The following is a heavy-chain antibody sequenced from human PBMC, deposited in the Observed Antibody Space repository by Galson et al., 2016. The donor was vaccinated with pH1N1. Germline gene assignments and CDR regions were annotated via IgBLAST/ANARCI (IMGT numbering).Heavy chain of an antibody. D-gene: IGHD5-18*01. Sequence: SLRLSCAASGFTFSNHGMHWVRQAPGMGLEWVSYISSSSIYTHYADSVKGRFTISRDNARNSLYLQMNSLRAEDAAVYYCARTRGYSYGSFDYWGQGTLVTVSS. J-gene: IGHJ4*02. CDR1: GFTFSNHG. CDR3: ARTRGYSYGSFDY. CDR2: ISSSSIYT. V-gene: IGHV3-21*05.